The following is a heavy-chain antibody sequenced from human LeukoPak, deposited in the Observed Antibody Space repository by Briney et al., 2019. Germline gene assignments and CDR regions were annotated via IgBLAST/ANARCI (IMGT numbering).Heavy chain of an antibody. CDR2: MNPNSGNT. D-gene: IGHD2-2*01. Sequence: ASVKVSCKASGYTFTSYDINWVRQATGQGLEWMGWMNPNSGNTGYAQKFQGRVTMTRNTSISTAYMELSRLRSDDTAVYYCASLCSSTSCYLDYWGQGTLVTVSS. CDR3: ASLCSSTSCYLDY. J-gene: IGHJ4*02. V-gene: IGHV1-8*01. CDR1: GYTFTSYD.